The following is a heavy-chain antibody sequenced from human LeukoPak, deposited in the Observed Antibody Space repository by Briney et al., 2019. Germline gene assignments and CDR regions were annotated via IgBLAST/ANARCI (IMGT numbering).Heavy chain of an antibody. CDR3: ARAGGYCGRISCPYYFDY. V-gene: IGHV1-46*01. Sequence: ASVKVSCKASGYTFTSYYMHWVRQAPGQGLEWMGIINPSGGSTSYAQKFQGRVTITADKSTSTAYMELSSLRSEDTAVYYCARAGGYCGRISCPYYFDYWGQGSLVAVSS. J-gene: IGHJ4*02. D-gene: IGHD2-15*01. CDR1: GYTFTSYY. CDR2: INPSGGST.